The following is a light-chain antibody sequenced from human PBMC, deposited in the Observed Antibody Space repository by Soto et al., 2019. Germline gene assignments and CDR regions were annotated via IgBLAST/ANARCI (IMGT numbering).Light chain of an antibody. Sequence: QSALTQPASVSGSPGQWITISCTGTSSDVGDYNHVSWYQQHPGKAPKLMIYDVSHRPSGVSNRFSGSKSGNTASLTISGLQAGDEADYYCSSYTTSSTLFGAGTKLTVL. J-gene: IGLJ2*01. V-gene: IGLV2-14*03. CDR2: DVS. CDR3: SSYTTSSTL. CDR1: SSDVGDYNH.